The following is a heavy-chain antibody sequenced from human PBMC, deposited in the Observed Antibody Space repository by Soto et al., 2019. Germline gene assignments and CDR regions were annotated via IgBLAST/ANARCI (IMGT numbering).Heavy chain of an antibody. CDR2: IYYNGNT. J-gene: IGHJ4*02. CDR1: GGSISNHY. V-gene: IGHV4-59*11. D-gene: IGHD7-27*01. Sequence: QVQLQESGPGLVKPSETLSLTCTVSGGSISNHYWSWIRQPPGKGLEWIGYIYYNGNTNYNPSLKSRVTMSVDTSKNQSSLKLSSVTAADKAVYYCARANWYSEYWGQGTLVTVAS. CDR3: ARANWYSEY.